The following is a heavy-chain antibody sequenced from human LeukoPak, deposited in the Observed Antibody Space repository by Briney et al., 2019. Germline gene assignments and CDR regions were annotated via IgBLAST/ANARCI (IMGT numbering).Heavy chain of an antibody. CDR3: AKVSTEDYGDSHSPEDAFDI. D-gene: IGHD4-17*01. J-gene: IGHJ3*02. CDR2: ISYDGNEK. CDR1: GFTFSSYG. V-gene: IGHV3-30*18. Sequence: PGRSLRLSCAAPGFTFSSYGMHWVRQAPGKGLEWVAIISYDGNEKHYADSVKGRFTISRDNSKNSLYLQMNSLRAEDTALYYCAKVSTEDYGDSHSPEDAFDIWGQGTMVTVSS.